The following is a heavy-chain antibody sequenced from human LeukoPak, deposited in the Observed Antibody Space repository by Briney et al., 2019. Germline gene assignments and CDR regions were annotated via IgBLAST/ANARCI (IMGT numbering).Heavy chain of an antibody. D-gene: IGHD3-22*01. CDR3: ERGQRDDSSGYYYYLAY. CDR2: INHSVST. V-gene: IGHV4-34*01. CDR1: GGSFSGYY. J-gene: IGHJ4*02. Sequence: PSETLSLTCAVYGGSFSGYYWSWIRQPPGKGLEWIGEINHSVSTNYNPSLKSRVTISVDTSKNQFSLELRSVTAEDTAVYYCERGQRDDSSGYYYYLAYWGQGTLVTVSS.